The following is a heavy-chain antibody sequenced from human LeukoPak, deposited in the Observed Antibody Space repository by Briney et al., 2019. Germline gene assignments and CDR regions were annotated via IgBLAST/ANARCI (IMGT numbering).Heavy chain of an antibody. CDR3: AKTLPYSGGWRATFDF. V-gene: IGHV4-39*01. D-gene: IGHD6-19*01. CDR1: GDSISSHSYF. CDR2: IHYIGST. Sequence: SETLSLTFTVSGDSISSHSYFWGWIRQPPGKGLEWIGNIHYIGSTYYNPSLKSRVTISVDTSTNQFSLKLSSVTAADTAVYYCAKTLPYSGGWRATFDFWGQGTLVTVSS. J-gene: IGHJ4*02.